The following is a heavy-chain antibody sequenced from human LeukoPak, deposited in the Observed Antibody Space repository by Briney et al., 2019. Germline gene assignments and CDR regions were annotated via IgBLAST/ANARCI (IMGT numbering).Heavy chain of an antibody. D-gene: IGHD3-22*01. V-gene: IGHV3-30*18. J-gene: IGHJ4*02. CDR2: ISSDGSNK. Sequence: GRSPRLSCAASGFTFSSYGMHWVRQAPGKGLEWVSVISSDGSNKYYADSVKGRFTISRDNTKNTLYLQMNSLRAEDTAVFYCANENYYDSSGYLDNWGQGTLVTVSS. CDR1: GFTFSSYG. CDR3: ANENYYDSSGYLDN.